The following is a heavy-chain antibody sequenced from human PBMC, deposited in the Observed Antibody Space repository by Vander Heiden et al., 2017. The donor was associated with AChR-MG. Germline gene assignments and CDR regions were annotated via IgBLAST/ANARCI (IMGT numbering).Heavy chain of an antibody. CDR3: ARLSGYNWNYGMDV. Sequence: QLQLQESGPGLVKPSETLSLTCTVSGGSISSSSYYWGWIRQPPGKGLEWIGSIYYSGSTYYNPSLKSRVTISVDTSKNQFSLKLSSVTAADTAVYYCARLSGYNWNYGMDVWGQGTTVTVSS. D-gene: IGHD1-20*01. V-gene: IGHV4-39*01. CDR2: IYYSGST. J-gene: IGHJ6*02. CDR1: GGSISSSSYY.